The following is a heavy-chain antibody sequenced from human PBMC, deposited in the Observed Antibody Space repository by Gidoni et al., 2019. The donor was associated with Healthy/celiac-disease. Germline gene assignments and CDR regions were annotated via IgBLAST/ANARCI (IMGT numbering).Heavy chain of an antibody. J-gene: IGHJ4*02. V-gene: IGHV6-1*01. CDR3: ARGGPYSGYVFDY. D-gene: IGHD5-12*01. CDR1: GDSVSSNSAA. CDR2: TYYRAKGYN. Sequence: QVQLQQSGPGLVKPSQTLSLTCAISGDSVSSNSAAWNWIRQSPSRGLEGLGRTYYRAKGYNDYAVSVKRRITINPDTSKNQFSLQLNSGTPEETAVYYCARGGPYSGYVFDYWGQGTLVTVSS.